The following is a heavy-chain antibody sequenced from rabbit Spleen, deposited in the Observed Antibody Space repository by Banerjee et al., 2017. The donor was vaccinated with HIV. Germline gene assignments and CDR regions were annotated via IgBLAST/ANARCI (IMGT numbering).Heavy chain of an antibody. CDR1: GFSFSSGYY. D-gene: IGHD8-1*01. CDR3: ARGGGYAGNGYDL. V-gene: IGHV1S40*01. Sequence: QSLEESGGGLVKPGASLTLTCKASGFSFSSGYYMCWVRQAPGKGLEWIACIGIGGGNTYYASWAKGRFTISKTSSTTVTLQMTSLTAADTATYFCARGGGYAGNGYDLWGPGTLVTVS. J-gene: IGHJ6*01. CDR2: IGIGGGNT.